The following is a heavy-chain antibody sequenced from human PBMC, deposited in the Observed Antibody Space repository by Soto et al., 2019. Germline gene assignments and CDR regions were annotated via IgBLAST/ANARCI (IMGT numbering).Heavy chain of an antibody. CDR3: ASGGDYDFWSGYYTGWFDP. D-gene: IGHD3-3*01. CDR2: IYHSGST. CDR1: GGSFSGYY. Sequence: SETLSLTCAVYGGSFSGYYWTWIRQPPGTGLKWIGYIYHSGSTYYNPSLKSRITISVDRSKNQFSLKLSSVTAADTAVYYCASGGDYDFWSGYYTGWFDPWGQGTLVTVSS. J-gene: IGHJ5*02. V-gene: IGHV4-34*01.